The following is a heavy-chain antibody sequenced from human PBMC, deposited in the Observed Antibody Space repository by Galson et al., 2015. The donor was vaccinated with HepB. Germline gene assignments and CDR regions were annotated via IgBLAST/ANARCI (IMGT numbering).Heavy chain of an antibody. Sequence: TLSLTCAVSGGTISSGYSWSWIRQPPGKGLEWIGYIYLDGSTFSDLSLKSRVTIAIDTSKNEFSLRLNSVTAADTAVYYCAREKNSGDCSSGSCYSYFDYWGQGIMVTVSS. V-gene: IGHV4-30-2*01. J-gene: IGHJ4*02. CDR2: IYLDGST. CDR1: GGTISSGYS. CDR3: AREKNSGDCSSGSCYSYFDY. D-gene: IGHD2-15*01.